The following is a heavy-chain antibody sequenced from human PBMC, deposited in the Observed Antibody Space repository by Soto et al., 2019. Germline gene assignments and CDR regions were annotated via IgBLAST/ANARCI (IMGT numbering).Heavy chain of an antibody. J-gene: IGHJ6*02. CDR1: GFTFSNAW. CDR3: TRDCPPGNPTTIFGVVIAYYYYGMDV. CDR2: IKSKTDGGTT. Sequence: PGGSLRLSCAASGFTFSNAWMNWVRQAPGKGLEWVGRIKSKTDGGTTDYAAPVKGRFTISRDDSKNTLYLQMNSLKTEDTAVYYCTRDCPPGNPTTIFGVVIAYYYYGMDVWGQGTTVTVSS. D-gene: IGHD3-3*01. V-gene: IGHV3-15*07.